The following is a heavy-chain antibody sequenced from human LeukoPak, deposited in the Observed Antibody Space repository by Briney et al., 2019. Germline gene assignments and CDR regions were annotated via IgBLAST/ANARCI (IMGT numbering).Heavy chain of an antibody. CDR3: ARDSSQVVYDY. CDR1: GYTFTSYG. Sequence: GASVKVSCKASGYTFTSYGISWVRQAPGQGLEWMGWIITYNGNTNYAQKLQGRVTMTTDTSTSTAYMELSSLRSEDTAVYYCARDSSQVVYDYWGQGTLVTVSS. D-gene: IGHD2-15*01. CDR2: IITYNGNT. V-gene: IGHV1-18*01. J-gene: IGHJ4*02.